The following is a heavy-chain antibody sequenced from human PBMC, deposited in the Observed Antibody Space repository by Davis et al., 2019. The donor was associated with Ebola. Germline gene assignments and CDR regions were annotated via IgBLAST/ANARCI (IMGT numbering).Heavy chain of an antibody. J-gene: IGHJ6*02. CDR2: ISYDGSNK. Sequence: GESLKISCAASGFTFSSYSMNWVRQAPGKGLEWEAVISYDGSNKYYADSVKGRFTISRDNSKNTLYLQMNSLRAEDTAVYYCARGSPYYYYYGMDVWGQGTTVTVSS. CDR1: GFTFSSYS. CDR3: ARGSPYYYYYGMDV. V-gene: IGHV3-30*03.